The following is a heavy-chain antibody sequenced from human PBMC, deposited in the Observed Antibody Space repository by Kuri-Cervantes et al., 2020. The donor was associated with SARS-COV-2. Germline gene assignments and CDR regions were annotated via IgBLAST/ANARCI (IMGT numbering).Heavy chain of an antibody. CDR2: ISYDGSNK. CDR3: ARDSGSDY. CDR1: GFTFSSYA. Sequence: SLNLSCAASGFTFSSYAMHWVRQAPGKGLEWVAVISYDGSNKYYADSVKGRFTISRDNSKNTLYLQMNSLRAEDTAVYYCARDSGSDYWGQGTLVTVSS. J-gene: IGHJ4*02. D-gene: IGHD3-10*01. V-gene: IGHV3-30-3*01.